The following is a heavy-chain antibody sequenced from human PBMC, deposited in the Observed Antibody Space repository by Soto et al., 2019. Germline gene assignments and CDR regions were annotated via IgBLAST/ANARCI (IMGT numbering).Heavy chain of an antibody. CDR3: ATDSGSYWAFDY. J-gene: IGHJ4*02. CDR2: INAANGNT. D-gene: IGHD1-26*01. Sequence: ASVKVSCKTSGYTFTSYAVHWVRQAPGQRLEWLGWINAANGNTKYSQKFQGRITITRDTSASTTYMELSSLTSEDTAVYYCATDSGSYWAFDYWGQGALVTVSS. CDR1: GYTFTSYA. V-gene: IGHV1-3*01.